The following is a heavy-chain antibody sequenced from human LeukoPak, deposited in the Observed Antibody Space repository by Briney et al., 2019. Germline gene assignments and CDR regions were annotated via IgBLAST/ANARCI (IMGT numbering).Heavy chain of an antibody. Sequence: PGGSLRLSCAASGFAFSSYEMNWVRQAPGKGLEWVSFITSRGSTIHYADSVKGRFTISRDKAKNSLYLQMKTLRDEDTAVYYCVREGVTMLGAFDIWGQGTVVTVSS. J-gene: IGHJ3*02. CDR3: VREGVTMLGAFDI. CDR2: ITSRGSTI. CDR1: GFAFSSYE. D-gene: IGHD3-10*02. V-gene: IGHV3-48*03.